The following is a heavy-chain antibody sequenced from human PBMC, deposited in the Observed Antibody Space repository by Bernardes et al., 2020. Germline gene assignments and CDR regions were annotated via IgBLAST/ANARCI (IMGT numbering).Heavy chain of an antibody. V-gene: IGHV4-4*07. CDR1: GVSISGYY. Sequence: ETLSLTCNVSGVSISGYYWTWIRQPAGKGLEWIGRMFNSGNSDYNPSLRSRVAMSVDTSKNQFSLKLTSMTAADTAVYYCARERAGSTRSLDYWGQGTPVTVSS. CDR3: ARERAGSTRSLDY. J-gene: IGHJ4*02. CDR2: MFNSGNS. D-gene: IGHD2-15*01.